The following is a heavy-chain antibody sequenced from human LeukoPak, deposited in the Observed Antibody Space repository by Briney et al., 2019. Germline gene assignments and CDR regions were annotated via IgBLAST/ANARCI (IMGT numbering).Heavy chain of an antibody. CDR2: INHSGST. CDR3: AEFADRHEGYY. CDR1: GGSFSGYY. J-gene: IGHJ4*02. Sequence: SETLSLTCAVYGGSFSGYYWSWIRQPPGKGLEWIGEINHSGSTNYNPSLKSRVTISVDTSKNQFSLKLSSVTAADTAVYYCAEFADRHEGYYWGQGTLVTVSS. V-gene: IGHV4-34*01. D-gene: IGHD2/OR15-2a*01.